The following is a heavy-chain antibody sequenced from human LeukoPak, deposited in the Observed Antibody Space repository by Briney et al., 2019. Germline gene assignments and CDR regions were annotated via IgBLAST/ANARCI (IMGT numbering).Heavy chain of an antibody. D-gene: IGHD2-15*01. CDR3: ARGHCSGGSCPGGWYFDY. J-gene: IGHJ4*02. CDR1: GFTFSNAW. V-gene: IGHV3-23*01. Sequence: PGGSLRLSCAASGFTFSNAWMSWVPQAPGKGLEWVSAISGSGGSTYYADSVKGRFTISRDNSKNTLYLQMNSLRAEETAVYYCARGHCSGGSCPGGWYFDYWGQGTLVTVSS. CDR2: ISGSGGST.